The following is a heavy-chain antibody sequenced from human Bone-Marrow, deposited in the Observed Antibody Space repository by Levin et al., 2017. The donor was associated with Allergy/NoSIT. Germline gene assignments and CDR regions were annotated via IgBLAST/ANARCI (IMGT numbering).Heavy chain of an antibody. CDR3: ARDRWFRDFKLYKYYFDD. Sequence: GGSLRLSCAATGFSFSDYYMTWIRQAPGKGLEWVSFISNTGDLTNYADSVKGRFTVSRDNAKKSLYLHMNSLRAEDTAVYYCARDRWFRDFKLYKYYFDDWGHGALVTVSS. CDR2: ISNTGDLT. CDR1: GFSFSDYY. J-gene: IGHJ4*01. V-gene: IGHV3-11*06. D-gene: IGHD3-10*01.